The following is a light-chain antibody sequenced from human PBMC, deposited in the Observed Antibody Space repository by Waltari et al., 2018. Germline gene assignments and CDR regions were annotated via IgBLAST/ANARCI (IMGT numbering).Light chain of an antibody. J-gene: IGLJ2*01. CDR2: VNSDGSP. Sequence: QLVLTQSPSASASLGASVKLTCTLSSGHSSNVIAWHQQQPETGPRYLMKVNSDGSPSKGDEIPDRFSGSSSGAEHYLTISSLQSEDEADYYCQTGGHGTCVFGGGTKLTVL. CDR1: SGHSSNV. CDR3: QTGGHGTCV. V-gene: IGLV4-69*01.